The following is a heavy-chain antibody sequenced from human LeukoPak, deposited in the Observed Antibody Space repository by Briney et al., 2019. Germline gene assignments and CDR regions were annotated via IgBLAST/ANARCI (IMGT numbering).Heavy chain of an antibody. Sequence: GRSLRLSCAASGFTFSSYGMHWVRQAPGKGLEWVAVIWYDGSNKYYADSVKGRFTISRDNSKNTLYLQMNSLRAEDTAVYYCASPNMITFGGVISPPDYWGQGTLVTVSS. V-gene: IGHV3-33*01. D-gene: IGHD3-16*01. CDR2: IWYDGSNK. CDR1: GFTFSSYG. J-gene: IGHJ4*02. CDR3: ASPNMITFGGVISPPDY.